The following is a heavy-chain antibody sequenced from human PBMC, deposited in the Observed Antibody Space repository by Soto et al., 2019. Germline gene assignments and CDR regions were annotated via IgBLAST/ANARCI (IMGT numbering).Heavy chain of an antibody. CDR2: ISWNSGST. CDR3: AKDAITMVRGVISYYGMDV. V-gene: IGHV3-9*01. J-gene: IGHJ6*02. Sequence: EVQLVESGGGLVQPGRSLRLSCAASGFTFDDYAMHWVRQAPGKGLEWVSGISWNSGSTGYADSVKGRFTISRDNAKNSLYLQMNSLRAEDTALYYCAKDAITMVRGVISYYGMDVWGQGTTVTVSS. D-gene: IGHD3-10*01. CDR1: GFTFDDYA.